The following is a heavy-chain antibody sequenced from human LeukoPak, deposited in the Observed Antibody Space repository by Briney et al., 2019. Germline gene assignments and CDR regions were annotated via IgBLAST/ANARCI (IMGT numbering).Heavy chain of an antibody. V-gene: IGHV4-34*01. CDR2: INHSGST. CDR1: GGSFSGYY. CDR3: ARVSRCASCRPNYYYYYYMDV. J-gene: IGHJ6*03. D-gene: IGHD2-2*01. Sequence: SETLSLTCAVYGGSFSGYYWSWIRQPPGKGLEWIGEINHSGSTNYNPSLKSRVTISVDTSKNQFSLKLSSVTAADTAVYYCARVSRCASCRPNYYYYYYMDVWGKGTTVTVSS.